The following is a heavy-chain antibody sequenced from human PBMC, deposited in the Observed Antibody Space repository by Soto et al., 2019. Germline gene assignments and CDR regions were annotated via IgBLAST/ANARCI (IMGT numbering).Heavy chain of an antibody. Sequence: QVQLVQSGAEVKRPGASVKISCKASGDPYNAHAMHWVRHDPGEGLEWMGWVNAGNGETKFSQTFQGRLTITSDTSASTVYLELSRLRSADPAVYSCAREFALALPTFIDHWGQGTLVTVSP. CDR2: VNAGNGET. V-gene: IGHV1-3*01. CDR1: GDPYNAHA. J-gene: IGHJ4*02. D-gene: IGHD2-21*02. CDR3: AREFALALPTFIDH.